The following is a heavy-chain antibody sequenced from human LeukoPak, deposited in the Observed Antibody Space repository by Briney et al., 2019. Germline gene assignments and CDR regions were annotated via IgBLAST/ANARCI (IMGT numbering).Heavy chain of an antibody. CDR3: ARTPSSGWLRPENYFDY. Sequence: PSETLSLTCTVSGGSISSGGYYWSWIRQHPGKGLEWIGYIYYSGSTYYNPSLKSRVTISVDTSKNQFSLKLSSVTAADTAVYYCARTPSSGWLRPENYFDYWGQGTLVTVSS. J-gene: IGHJ4*02. CDR1: GGSISSGGYY. CDR2: IYYSGST. D-gene: IGHD6-19*01. V-gene: IGHV4-31*03.